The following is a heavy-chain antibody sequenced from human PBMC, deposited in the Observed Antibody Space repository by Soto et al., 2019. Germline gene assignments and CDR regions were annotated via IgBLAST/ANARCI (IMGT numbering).Heavy chain of an antibody. D-gene: IGHD4-17*01. Sequence: QVQLVQSGAEVKKPGSSVKVSCKASGGTFSSYAISWVRQAPGQGLEWMGGIIPIFGTANYAQKFQGRVTITADESTNTAYMELSSLRSEDTAVYYCARGGSYGDYVGYYYYGMDVWGQGTTVTVSS. CDR1: GGTFSSYA. V-gene: IGHV1-69*01. J-gene: IGHJ6*02. CDR2: IIPIFGTA. CDR3: ARGGSYGDYVGYYYYGMDV.